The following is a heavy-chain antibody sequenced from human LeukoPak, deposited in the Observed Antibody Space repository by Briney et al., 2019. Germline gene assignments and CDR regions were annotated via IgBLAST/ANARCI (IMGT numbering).Heavy chain of an antibody. CDR2: INPNSGGT. Sequence: ASVKVSCKASGYTFTGYYMHWVRQAPEQGLEWMGWINPNSGGTNYAQKFQGRVTMTRDTSISTAYMELSRLRSDDTAVYYCARDLMSGWSLAFDCWGQGTLVTVSS. D-gene: IGHD6-19*01. CDR3: ARDLMSGWSLAFDC. J-gene: IGHJ4*02. CDR1: GYTFTGYY. V-gene: IGHV1-2*02.